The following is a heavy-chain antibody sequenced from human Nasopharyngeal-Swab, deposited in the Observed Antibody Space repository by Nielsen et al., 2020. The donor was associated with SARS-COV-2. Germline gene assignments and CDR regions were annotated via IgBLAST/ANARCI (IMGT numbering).Heavy chain of an antibody. CDR3: AGVQGTVTTYYYYGMDV. CDR2: IWYDGSNK. V-gene: IGHV3-33*01. D-gene: IGHD4-17*01. Sequence: GESLTISCAASGFTFSSYGIHWVRQAPGKGLEWVAVIWYDGSNKYYADSVKGRFTISRDNSKNTLYLQMNSLRAEDTAVYYCAGVQGTVTTYYYYGMDVWGQGTTVTVSS. J-gene: IGHJ6*02. CDR1: GFTFSSYG.